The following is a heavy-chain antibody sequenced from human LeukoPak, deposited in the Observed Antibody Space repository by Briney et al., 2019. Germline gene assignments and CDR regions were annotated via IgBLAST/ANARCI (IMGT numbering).Heavy chain of an antibody. CDR1: GYTFTNYY. CDR2: INPNNSDT. J-gene: IGHJ6*03. D-gene: IGHD3-10*01. Sequence: VKVXXXASGYTFTNYYIHWVRQAPGQGLEWMGWINPNNSDTNYAQKFHGRVTMTRGTSISTAYMELSRLKSDDTAVYYCARLVWGVDYYYYYMDVWGKGTTVTVSS. V-gene: IGHV1-2*02. CDR3: ARLVWGVDYYYYYMDV.